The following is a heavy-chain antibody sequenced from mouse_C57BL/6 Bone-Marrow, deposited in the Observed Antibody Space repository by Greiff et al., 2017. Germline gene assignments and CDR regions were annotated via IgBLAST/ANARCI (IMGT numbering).Heavy chain of an antibody. V-gene: IGHV1-82*01. CDR2: IYPGDGDT. J-gene: IGHJ4*01. CDR3: ARSLWSYAMDY. Sequence: VQLQESGPELVKPGASVKISCKASGYAFSSSWMNWVKQRPGKGLEWIGRIYPGDGDTNYNGKFKGKATLTADKSSSTAYMQLSSLTSEDSAVYFYARSLWSYAMDYWGQGTSVTVSS. D-gene: IGHD1-1*02. CDR1: GYAFSSSW.